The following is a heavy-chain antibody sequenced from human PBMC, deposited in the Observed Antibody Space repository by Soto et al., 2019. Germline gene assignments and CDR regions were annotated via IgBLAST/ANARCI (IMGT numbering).Heavy chain of an antibody. J-gene: IGHJ4*02. CDR1: GYTFSDYY. Sequence: QVQLVESGGDLVKPGGSLRLSCAASGYTFSDYYMSWIRQAPGKGLEWISYIDTSGTKIYYADSVKGRFTITRDNAKNSVYVVRNSLRDEYTVVYYCASHYDMWSGYLSPVDYWCQGTLVTVSS. CDR3: ASHYDMWSGYLSPVDY. D-gene: IGHD3-3*01. V-gene: IGHV3-11*01. CDR2: IDTSGTKI.